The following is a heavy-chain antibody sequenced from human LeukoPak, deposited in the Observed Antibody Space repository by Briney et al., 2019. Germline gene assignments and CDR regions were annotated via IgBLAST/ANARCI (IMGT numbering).Heavy chain of an antibody. J-gene: IGHJ4*02. D-gene: IGHD3-16*02. CDR3: ARHSDGLIVIGFDY. Sequence: GESLKISCKGSGYSFTSYWISWVRQMPGKGLGWMGRIDPSDSYTNYSPSFQGHVTISADKSISTAYLQWSSLKASDTAMYYCARHSDGLIVIGFDYGGQGTLVTVSS. V-gene: IGHV5-10-1*01. CDR1: GYSFTSYW. CDR2: IDPSDSYT.